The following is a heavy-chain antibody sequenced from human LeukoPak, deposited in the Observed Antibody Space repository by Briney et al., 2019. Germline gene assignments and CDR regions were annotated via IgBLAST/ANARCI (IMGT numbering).Heavy chain of an antibody. CDR1: GFMLMSKR. CDR2: INDDGTKT. Sequence: GGSPRLCCAVAGFMLMSKRIFGFRQAPGKGLVWVSRINDDGTKTNYADSVKVRFTVSRDNAKNTLFLQMNSVIAEDTDVYYCAREGPLDYWGQGTLVTVSS. V-gene: IGHV3-74*01. J-gene: IGHJ4*02. CDR3: AREGPLDY.